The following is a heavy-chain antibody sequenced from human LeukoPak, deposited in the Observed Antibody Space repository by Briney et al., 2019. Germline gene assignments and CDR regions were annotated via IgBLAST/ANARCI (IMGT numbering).Heavy chain of an antibody. CDR1: GFTFSSYA. Sequence: GGSLRLSCAASGFTFSSYAMHWVRQAPGKGLEWVAVISYDGSNKYYADSVKGRFTISRDNSKNTLYLQMNSLRAEDTAVYHCARDRLGIVGATPLWNWGQGTLVTVSS. CDR3: ARDRLGIVGATPLWN. V-gene: IGHV3-30*04. J-gene: IGHJ4*02. D-gene: IGHD1-26*01. CDR2: ISYDGSNK.